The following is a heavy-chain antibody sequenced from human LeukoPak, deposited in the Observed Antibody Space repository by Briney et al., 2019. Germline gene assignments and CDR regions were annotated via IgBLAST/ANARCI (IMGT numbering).Heavy chain of an antibody. J-gene: IGHJ4*02. CDR1: GFTFSNFW. Sequence: PGGSLRLSCAASGFTFSNFWMTWVRQAPGKGLEWVANIREDGSDEHYLDSVKGRFTISRDNAKSSLYLQMNSLRAEDTAVYYCARVQGVGATNYWGQGTLVTVSS. D-gene: IGHD1-26*01. V-gene: IGHV3-7*01. CDR3: ARVQGVGATNY. CDR2: IREDGSDE.